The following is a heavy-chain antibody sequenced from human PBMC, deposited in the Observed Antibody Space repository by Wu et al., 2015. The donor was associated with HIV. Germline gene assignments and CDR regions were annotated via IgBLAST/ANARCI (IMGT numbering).Heavy chain of an antibody. CDR2: LIPMYGTA. D-gene: IGHD3-22*01. V-gene: IGHV1-69*13. J-gene: IGHJ6*03. Sequence: QVHLLQSGAEVKKSGSSVRVSCKASGATFSVYALSWVRQAPGQGLEWMGRLIPMYGTANYAQKFQGRVTITADESTSTAYMELSSLRSEDTAVYYCARAVRVQYYYGSSGYYYYYMDVWGKGTTVTVSS. CDR3: ARAVRVQYYYGSSGYYYYYMDV. CDR1: GATFSVYA.